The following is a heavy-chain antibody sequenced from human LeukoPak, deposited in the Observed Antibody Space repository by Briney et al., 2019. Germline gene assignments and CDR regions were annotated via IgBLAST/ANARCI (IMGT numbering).Heavy chain of an antibody. V-gene: IGHV3-23*01. J-gene: IGHJ4*02. Sequence: GGSLRLSCAASGFTFSSYAMSWVRQAPRKGLEWVSTISGSGTSTYYADSVKGRFTISRDNSKNTLYLQMNSLRAGDTALYYCAKRADYCSGNSCYSHWGQGTLVTVSS. D-gene: IGHD2-15*01. CDR2: ISGSGTST. CDR1: GFTFSSYA. CDR3: AKRADYCSGNSCYSH.